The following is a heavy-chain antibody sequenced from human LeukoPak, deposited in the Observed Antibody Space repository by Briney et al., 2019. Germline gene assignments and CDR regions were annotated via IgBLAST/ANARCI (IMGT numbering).Heavy chain of an antibody. CDR3: ARAEFDFWSGYHFDY. J-gene: IGHJ4*02. D-gene: IGHD3-3*01. V-gene: IGHV3-53*01. Sequence: GGSLRLSCAASGFTVSSNYMSWVRQAPGKGLEWVSVIYSGGSTYYADSVKGRFTISRGNSKNTLYLQMNSLRAEDTAVYYCARAEFDFWSGYHFDYWGQGTLVTVSS. CDR2: IYSGGST. CDR1: GFTVSSNY.